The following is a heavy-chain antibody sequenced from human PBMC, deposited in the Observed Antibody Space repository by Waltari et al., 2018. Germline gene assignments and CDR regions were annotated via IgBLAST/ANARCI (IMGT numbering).Heavy chain of an antibody. V-gene: IGHV3-7*01. CDR1: GFTFSNYW. CDR3: ARLPNTITLFGFDI. D-gene: IGHD3-9*01. J-gene: IGHJ3*02. CDR2: IKQDGIEK. Sequence: EVQLVESGGGLVQPGGSLRLSCAVSGFTFSNYWMSWVRQAPGKGLEWVANIKQDGIEKYYVDSVKGRFTISRHNAKNSLYLQMSSLKDEDTAVYYCARLPNTITLFGFDIWGQGTMVTVSS.